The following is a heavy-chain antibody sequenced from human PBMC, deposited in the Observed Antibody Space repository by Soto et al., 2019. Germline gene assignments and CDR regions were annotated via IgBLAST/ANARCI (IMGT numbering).Heavy chain of an antibody. Sequence: PSETLSLTCAVYGGSFSGYYWSWIRQPPGKGLEWIGEINHSGSTNYNPSLKSRVTISVDTSKNQFSLKLSSVTAADTAVYYCARDITIFGVVPPFYYYGMDVWGQGTTVTVPS. J-gene: IGHJ6*02. CDR1: GGSFSGYY. V-gene: IGHV4-34*01. CDR2: INHSGST. D-gene: IGHD3-3*01. CDR3: ARDITIFGVVPPFYYYGMDV.